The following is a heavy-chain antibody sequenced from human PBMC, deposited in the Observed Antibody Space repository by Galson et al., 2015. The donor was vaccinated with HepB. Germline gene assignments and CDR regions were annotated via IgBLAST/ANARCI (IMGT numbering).Heavy chain of an antibody. V-gene: IGHV3-7*03. CDR1: GFTFSSYW. Sequence: SLRLSCAASGFTFSSYWMSWVRQAPGKGLEWAANIKQDGSEKYYVDSVKGRFTISRDNAKNSLYLQMNSLRAEDTAVYYCARYDFWSGYYPYMDRDYYGMDVWGQGTTVTVSS. CDR2: IKQDGSEK. D-gene: IGHD3-3*01. CDR3: ARYDFWSGYYPYMDRDYYGMDV. J-gene: IGHJ6*02.